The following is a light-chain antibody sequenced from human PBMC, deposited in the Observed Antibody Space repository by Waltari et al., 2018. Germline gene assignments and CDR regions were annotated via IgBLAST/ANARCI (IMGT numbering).Light chain of an antibody. CDR1: SSDVGSYKL. CDR2: EVN. V-gene: IGLV2-23*02. CDR3: CSYASDITLV. J-gene: IGLJ3*02. Sequence: QSALSQPASVSGSPGQSITIPCTGTSSDVGSYKLVSWYQQHPAKVPNPIIFEVNKRPSGVSNRFSGSKSGNTASLTISGLQPEDEADYYCCSYASDITLVFGGGTKLTVL.